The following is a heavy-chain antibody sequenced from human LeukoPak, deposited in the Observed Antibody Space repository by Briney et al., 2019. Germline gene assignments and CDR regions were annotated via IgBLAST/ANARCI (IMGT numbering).Heavy chain of an antibody. J-gene: IGHJ4*02. Sequence: GGSLRLSCAASGFTFSNYAMTWVRQAPGKGLEWGSAISASGCSTYYADSVKGRFTISRDNSKDTLYLQMNSLRAEDTALYYCAKGPTRQGYCSTTSCRDYYFDYWGQGTLVTVSS. CDR1: GFTFSNYA. D-gene: IGHD2-2*01. V-gene: IGHV3-23*01. CDR2: ISASGCST. CDR3: AKGPTRQGYCSTTSCRDYYFDY.